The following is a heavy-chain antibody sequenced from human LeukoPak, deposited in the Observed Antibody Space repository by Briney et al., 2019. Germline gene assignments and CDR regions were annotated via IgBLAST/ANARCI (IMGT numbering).Heavy chain of an antibody. J-gene: IGHJ4*02. Sequence: PGGSLRLSCAASGFTFSSYSMNWVRQTPGKGLEWVSSISSSSTYIYYADSVKGRFTISRDNAKNSLYLQMNSLRAEDTAVYYLAEGRRPADLFDYWGQGTLVTVSS. CDR2: ISSSSTYI. CDR3: AEGRRPADLFDY. CDR1: GFTFSSYS. V-gene: IGHV3-21*04.